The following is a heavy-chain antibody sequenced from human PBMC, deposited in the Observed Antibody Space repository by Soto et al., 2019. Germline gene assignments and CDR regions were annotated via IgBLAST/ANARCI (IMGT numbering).Heavy chain of an antibody. D-gene: IGHD3-3*01. V-gene: IGHV1-46*01. CDR2: INPSGGSA. CDR3: AREGYDFWSGYQNYNYYGMDV. Sequence: ASVKVSCKASGYTFTSYYMHWARQAPGQGLEWMGIINPSGGSASYAQKFQGRVTMTRDTSTSTVYMELSSLRSEDTAVYYCAREGYDFWSGYQNYNYYGMDVWGQGTTVIVCS. CDR1: GYTFTSYY. J-gene: IGHJ6*01.